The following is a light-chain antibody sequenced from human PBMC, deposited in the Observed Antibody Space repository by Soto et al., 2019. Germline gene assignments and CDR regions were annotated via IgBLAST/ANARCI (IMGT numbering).Light chain of an antibody. Sequence: DIQMTQSPSTLSASVGDRVTITCRASQTVSSWLAWYQQKPGKAPKLLIYDVSSLESGVPSRFSGSGSGTEFTLTISSLQPDDCATYYCQQYYSYSRTFGQGTKVEVK. J-gene: IGKJ1*01. CDR3: QQYYSYSRT. CDR1: QTVSSW. CDR2: DVS. V-gene: IGKV1-5*01.